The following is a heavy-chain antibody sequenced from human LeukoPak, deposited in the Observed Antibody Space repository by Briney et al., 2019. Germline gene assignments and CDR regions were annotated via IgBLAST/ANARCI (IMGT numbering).Heavy chain of an antibody. CDR3: ARAPDLDIVVVYDAFDI. D-gene: IGHD2-2*01. CDR1: GYSFTSYW. CDR2: IYPGDSDT. J-gene: IGHJ3*02. V-gene: IGHV5-51*01. Sequence: GESLKISCKGSGYSFTSYWIGWVRQMPGEGLEWMGIIYPGDSDTRYSPSFQGQVTISADKSISTAYLQWSSLKASDTAMYYCARAPDLDIVVVYDAFDIWGQGTMVTVSS.